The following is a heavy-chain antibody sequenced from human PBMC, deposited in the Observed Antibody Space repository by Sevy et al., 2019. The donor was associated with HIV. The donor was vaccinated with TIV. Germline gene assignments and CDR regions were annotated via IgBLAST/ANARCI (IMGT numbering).Heavy chain of an antibody. Sequence: ASVKVSCKASGYTFTSYYIHWVRQAPGQGLEWMGIINPSGGSTSYAQKFQGRVTITRDRSTSTVYMELSSLISEDTAVYYCARVYYYDYSGPGYWGQGTLVTVSS. J-gene: IGHJ4*02. D-gene: IGHD3-22*01. CDR3: ARVYYYDYSGPGY. CDR1: GYTFTSYY. CDR2: INPSGGST. V-gene: IGHV1-46*01.